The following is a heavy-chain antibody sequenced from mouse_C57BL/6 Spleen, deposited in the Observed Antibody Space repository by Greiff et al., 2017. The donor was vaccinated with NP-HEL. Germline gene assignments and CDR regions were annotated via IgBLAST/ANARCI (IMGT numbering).Heavy chain of an antibody. CDR3: AREGGLTGTGWYFDV. V-gene: IGHV1-85*01. CDR2: IYPRDGST. J-gene: IGHJ1*03. CDR1: GYTFTSYD. Sequence: VQLQQSGPELVKPGASVKLSCKASGYTFTSYDINWVKQRPGQGLEWIGWIYPRDGSTKYNEKFKGKATLTVDTSSSTAYMELHSLASADSAVYFCAREGGLTGTGWYFDVWGTGTTVTVSA. D-gene: IGHD4-1*01.